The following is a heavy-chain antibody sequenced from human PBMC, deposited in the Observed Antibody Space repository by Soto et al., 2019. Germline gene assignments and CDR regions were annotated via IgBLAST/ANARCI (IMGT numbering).Heavy chain of an antibody. D-gene: IGHD5-12*01. CDR2: INHSGST. J-gene: IGHJ6*02. V-gene: IGHV4-34*01. CDR1: GGSFSGYY. Sequence: SETLSLTCAVYGGSFSGYYWSWIHQPPGKGLEWIGEINHSGSTNYNPSLKSRVTISVDTSKNQFSLKLSSVTAADTAVYYCARGGRRGGGIVATTPYYYYGMDVWGQGTTVTVSS. CDR3: ARGGRRGGGIVATTPYYYYGMDV.